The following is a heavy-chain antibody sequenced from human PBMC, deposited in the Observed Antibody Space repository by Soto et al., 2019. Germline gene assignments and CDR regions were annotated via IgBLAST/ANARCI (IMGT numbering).Heavy chain of an antibody. Sequence: SQTLSLTCAISGDSVSSNSAAWNWIRQSPSRGLEWLGRTYYRSKWYNDYAVSVKSRITINPDTSKNQFPLQLNSVTPEDTAVYYCARGRWDIVVVPAAIEHYGMDVWGQGTTVTVSS. V-gene: IGHV6-1*01. D-gene: IGHD2-2*01. CDR1: GDSVSSNSAA. CDR2: TYYRSKWYN. CDR3: ARGRWDIVVVPAAIEHYGMDV. J-gene: IGHJ6*02.